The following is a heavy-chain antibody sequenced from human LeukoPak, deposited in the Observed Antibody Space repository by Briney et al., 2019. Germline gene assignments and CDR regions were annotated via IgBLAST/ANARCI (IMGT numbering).Heavy chain of an antibody. CDR2: IIPIFGTA. Sequence: SVKVSCKASGGTFSSYAISWVRQAPGQGLEWMGGIIPIFGTANYAQKFQGRVTITTDESTSTAYMELSSLRSEDSAVYYCARGVHDSSGYYPEAAFDIWGQGTMVTVSS. J-gene: IGHJ3*02. V-gene: IGHV1-69*05. CDR1: GGTFSSYA. D-gene: IGHD3-22*01. CDR3: ARGVHDSSGYYPEAAFDI.